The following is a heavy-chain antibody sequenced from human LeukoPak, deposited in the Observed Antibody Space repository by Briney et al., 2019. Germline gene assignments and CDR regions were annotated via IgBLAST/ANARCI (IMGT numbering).Heavy chain of an antibody. D-gene: IGHD1-1*01. CDR3: ARRGAGTGATDY. J-gene: IGHJ4*02. V-gene: IGHV3-74*01. CDR2: INSDGSTT. Sequence: GGSLRLSCVASGFPFSNYWMHWVRQAPGKGLVWVSRINSDGSTTSYAGSVKGRFTISRDNAKNTLYLQMNSLRAEDTAVYYCARRGAGTGATDYWGQGTLVTVSS. CDR1: GFPFSNYW.